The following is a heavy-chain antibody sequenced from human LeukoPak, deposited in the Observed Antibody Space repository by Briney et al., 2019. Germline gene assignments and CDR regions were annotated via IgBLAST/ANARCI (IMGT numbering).Heavy chain of an antibody. Sequence: SQTLSLTCTVSTRSLTSSSYYWGWIRQPPVKALDWIAIIYSSQSISYNPSLKTRLTMSVDTSKNQFCLRLSSVTAADTAVYYCTRQKSGTTADYWGQGTLVTVSS. D-gene: IGHD1-7*01. V-gene: IGHV4-61*05. CDR2: IYSSQSI. CDR1: TRSLTSSSYY. J-gene: IGHJ4*02. CDR3: TRQKSGTTADY.